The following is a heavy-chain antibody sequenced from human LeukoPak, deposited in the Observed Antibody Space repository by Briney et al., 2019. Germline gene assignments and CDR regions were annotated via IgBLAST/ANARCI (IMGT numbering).Heavy chain of an antibody. CDR2: IYYSGST. CDR3: ARSSPYYDYVWGSWTFDY. J-gene: IGHJ4*02. Sequence: SETLSLTCAVYGGSFSSYYWGWIRQPPGKGLEWIGSIYYSGSTYYNPSLKSRVTISVDTSKNQFSLKLSSVTAADTAVYYCARSSPYYDYVWGSWTFDYWGQGTLVTVSS. V-gene: IGHV4-39*01. D-gene: IGHD3-16*01. CDR1: GGSFSSYY.